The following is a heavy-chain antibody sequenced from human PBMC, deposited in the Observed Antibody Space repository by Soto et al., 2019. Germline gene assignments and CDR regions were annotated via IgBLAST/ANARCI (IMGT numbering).Heavy chain of an antibody. Sequence: QVQLVQSGAEVKKPGSSVKVSCKASGGTFSSYVISWVRQAPGQGLEWMGGIIPIFGTANYAQKFQGRVTITADKSTSTAYMELSSLRSEDTAVYYCARVGCSGGSCYSHYYYYGMDVWGQGTTVTVSS. D-gene: IGHD2-15*01. V-gene: IGHV1-69*06. J-gene: IGHJ6*02. CDR1: GGTFSSYV. CDR3: ARVGCSGGSCYSHYYYYGMDV. CDR2: IIPIFGTA.